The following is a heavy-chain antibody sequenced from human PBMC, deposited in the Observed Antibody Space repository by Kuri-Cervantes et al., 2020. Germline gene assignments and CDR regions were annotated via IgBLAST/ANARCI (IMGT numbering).Heavy chain of an antibody. Sequence: GESLKISCAASGFTFSDYYMSWIRQAPGKGLEWASYISSSGSTIYYADSVKGRFTISRDNAKNSLYLQMNSLRAEDTAVYYCARDMTTVTTDAFDIWGQGTMVTVSS. CDR2: ISSSGSTI. V-gene: IGHV3-11*01. CDR1: GFTFSDYY. CDR3: ARDMTTVTTDAFDI. J-gene: IGHJ3*02. D-gene: IGHD4-17*01.